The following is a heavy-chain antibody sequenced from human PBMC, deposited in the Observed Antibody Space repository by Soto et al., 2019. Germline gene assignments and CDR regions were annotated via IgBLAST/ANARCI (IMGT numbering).Heavy chain of an antibody. CDR1: GFTFSSFG. CDR2: ISKSGTTT. D-gene: IGHD5-12*01. Sequence: VRFLRLCCVVSGFTFSSFGRSCVRQGPGKGLEWLSSISKSGTTTYYADSVKGRFTISRDNAQSSLYLQMNSLRVEHTDVYYCLSGNSPSSTWGQGTLVT. V-gene: IGHV3-48*04. CDR3: LSGNSPSST. J-gene: IGHJ5*02.